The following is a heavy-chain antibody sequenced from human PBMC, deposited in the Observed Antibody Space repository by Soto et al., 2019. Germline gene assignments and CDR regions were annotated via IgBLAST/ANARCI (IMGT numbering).Heavy chain of an antibody. CDR2: IYRGGST. V-gene: IGHV3-53*04. CDR3: ARVGDGDYGYYYYYMDV. CDR1: GFTVSSNY. J-gene: IGHJ6*03. D-gene: IGHD4-17*01. Sequence: LRLSCAASGFTVSSNYMSWVRQAPGKGLEWVSVIYRGGSTYYADSVKGRFTISRHNSKNTLYLQMNSLRAEDTAVYYCARVGDGDYGYYYYYMDVWGKGTTVTVSS.